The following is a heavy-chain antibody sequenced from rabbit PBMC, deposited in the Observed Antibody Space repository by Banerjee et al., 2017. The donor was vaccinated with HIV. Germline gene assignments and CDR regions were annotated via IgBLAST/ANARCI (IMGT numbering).Heavy chain of an antibody. Sequence: QEHLVESGGGLVQPGGSLKLSCKASGFDFSGNALCWFRQAPGKGPEWIGTIYAGSSGITDYASWVNGRFTISKTSSTTVTLQMTSLTAADTATYFCARDLAGVIGWNFNLWGQGTLVTVS. CDR2: IYAGSSGIT. V-gene: IGHV1S45*01. D-gene: IGHD4-1*01. CDR3: ARDLAGVIGWNFNL. J-gene: IGHJ4*01. CDR1: GFDFSGNA.